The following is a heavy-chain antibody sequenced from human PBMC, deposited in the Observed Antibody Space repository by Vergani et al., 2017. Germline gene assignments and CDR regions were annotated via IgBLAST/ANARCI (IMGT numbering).Heavy chain of an antibody. Sequence: QLQLQESGPGLVKPSETLSLTCTVSGCSISSSSYYWGWIRQPPGKGLEWIGSIYYSGSTYYNPSLKSRVTISVDTSKNQFSLKLSSVTAEDTAVYYCARGTTGTTPDAFDIWGQGTMVTVSS. CDR1: GCSISSSSYY. CDR2: IYYSGST. V-gene: IGHV4-39*07. D-gene: IGHD1-1*01. CDR3: ARGTTGTTPDAFDI. J-gene: IGHJ3*02.